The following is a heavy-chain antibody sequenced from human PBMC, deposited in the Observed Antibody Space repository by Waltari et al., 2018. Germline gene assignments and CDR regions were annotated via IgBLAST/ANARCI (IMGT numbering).Heavy chain of an antibody. CDR1: GYRFNGHD. CDR2: MNPKSGKT. V-gene: IGHV1-8*03. CDR3: ARVADDGIPYFFLDV. D-gene: IGHD1-26*01. J-gene: IGHJ6*04. Sequence: QVQLVQSGAEVKKPGSSVRVSCKASGYRFNGHDINWVRQAAGLGLEWMGWMNPKSGKTAYAQKFKGRVTISRDTSVSTAYMELTRLTSDDTAVYYCARVADDGIPYFFLDVWGKGTTVTVSA.